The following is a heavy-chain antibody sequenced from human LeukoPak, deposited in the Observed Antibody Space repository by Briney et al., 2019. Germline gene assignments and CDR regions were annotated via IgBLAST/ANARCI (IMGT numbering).Heavy chain of an antibody. D-gene: IGHD3-10*01. Sequence: GGSLRLSCAASGFTFSDYYMSWIRQAPGKGLEWVSYISSSGSTIYYADSVKGRFTISRDNAKNSLYLQMNSLRAEDTAVYYCASPVLRITMVWGDPPSTDVWGQGTTVTVSS. CDR3: ASPVLRITMVWGDPPSTDV. V-gene: IGHV3-11*01. J-gene: IGHJ6*02. CDR2: ISSSGSTI. CDR1: GFTFSDYY.